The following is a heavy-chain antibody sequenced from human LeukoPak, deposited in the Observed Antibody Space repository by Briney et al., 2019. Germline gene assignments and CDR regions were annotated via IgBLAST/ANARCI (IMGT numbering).Heavy chain of an antibody. CDR1: GFTFSSYA. CDR3: ATETRGSYSEY. J-gene: IGHJ4*02. Sequence: GGSLRLSCAASGFTFSSYAMHWVRQAPGKGLEYVSAISSNGGSTYYANSVKGRFTISRDNSKNTLYLQLNSLRAEDTAVYYCATETRGSYSEYWGQGTLVTVSS. V-gene: IGHV3-64*01. CDR2: ISSNGGST. D-gene: IGHD1-26*01.